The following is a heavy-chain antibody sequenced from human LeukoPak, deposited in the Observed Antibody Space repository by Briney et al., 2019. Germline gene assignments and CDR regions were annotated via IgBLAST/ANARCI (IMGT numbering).Heavy chain of an antibody. Sequence: PGGSLRLSCAASGFTFSSYWMSWVRQAPGKGLEWVANIKQDGSEKYYVDSVKGRFTISRDNAKNSPYLQMNSLRAEDTAVYYCARESSRITMVRGANWFDPWGQGTLVTVSS. J-gene: IGHJ5*02. CDR2: IKQDGSEK. D-gene: IGHD3-10*01. CDR3: ARESSRITMVRGANWFDP. V-gene: IGHV3-7*01. CDR1: GFTFSSYW.